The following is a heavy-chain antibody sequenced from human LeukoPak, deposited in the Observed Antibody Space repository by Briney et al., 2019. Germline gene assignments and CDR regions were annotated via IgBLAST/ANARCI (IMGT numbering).Heavy chain of an antibody. CDR2: IKNDGTT. J-gene: IGHJ4*02. V-gene: IGHV3-15*01. CDR3: ARGGSSWYYFDS. Sequence: GGSLRLSCVVSGLTFRDAWLSWVRQAPGKGLEWLGRIKNDGTTDYPAPVKGRFIISRDDSENTLYLQMNSLKVEDTAVYYCARGGSSWYYFDSWGQGTLVTVSS. CDR1: GLTFRDAW. D-gene: IGHD6-13*01.